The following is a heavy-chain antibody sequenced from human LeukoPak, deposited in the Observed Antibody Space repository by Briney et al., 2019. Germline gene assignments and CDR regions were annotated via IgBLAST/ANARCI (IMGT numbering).Heavy chain of an antibody. J-gene: IGHJ4*02. CDR1: GFTFSSYG. Sequence: PGGSLRLSCAASGFTFSSYGMHWVRQAPGKGLEWVAVISYDGSNKYYADSVKGRFTISRDNSKNTLYLQMNSLRAEDTAVYYCAKPSSNYYDSGGYFDYWGQGTLVTVSS. V-gene: IGHV3-30*18. CDR2: ISYDGSNK. CDR3: AKPSSNYYDSGGYFDY. D-gene: IGHD3-22*01.